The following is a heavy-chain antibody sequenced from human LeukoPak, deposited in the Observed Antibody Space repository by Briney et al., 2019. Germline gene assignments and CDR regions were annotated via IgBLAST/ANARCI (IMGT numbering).Heavy chain of an antibody. CDR2: IWYDGSNK. V-gene: IGHV3-33*01. Sequence: GGSLRLSCAASGFTFSSYGMHWVRQAPGKGLEWVAVIWYDGSNKYYADSVKGRFTISRDNSKNTLYLQMNSLRAEDTAVYYCARGVVVTAISPLDYWGQGTLVTVSS. CDR3: ARGVVVTAISPLDY. CDR1: GFTFSSYG. D-gene: IGHD2-21*02. J-gene: IGHJ4*02.